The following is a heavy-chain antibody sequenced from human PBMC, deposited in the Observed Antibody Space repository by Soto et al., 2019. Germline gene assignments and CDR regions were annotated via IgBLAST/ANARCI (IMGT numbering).Heavy chain of an antibody. D-gene: IGHD5-18*01. CDR3: ARDPLWGTAMVLWYFDL. J-gene: IGHJ2*01. Sequence: ASVKVSCKASGGTFSSYTISWVRQAPGQGLEWMGWINAGNGNTKYSQKFQGRFTISRDNSKNTLYLQMNSLRAEDTAVYYCARDPLWGTAMVLWYFDLWGRGTLVTVSS. CDR2: INAGNGNT. V-gene: IGHV1-3*01. CDR1: GGTFSSYT.